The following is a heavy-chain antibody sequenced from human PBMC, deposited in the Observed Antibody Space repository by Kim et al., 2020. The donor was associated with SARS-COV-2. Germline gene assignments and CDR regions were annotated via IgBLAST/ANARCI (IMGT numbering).Heavy chain of an antibody. CDR2: IDGRSNYI. CDR3: ARSPPDVKMAIAYNA. V-gene: IGHV3-21*04. D-gene: IGHD2-21*01. Sequence: GGSLRLSCVASGSSFSTSTMNWVRQAPGKGLEWVASIDGRSNYIYYADSVKGRFTIARDNAKSSFFLQMTSLRVDDTAVYYCARSPPDVKMAIAYNAWGQ. CDR1: GSSFSTST. J-gene: IGHJ5*02.